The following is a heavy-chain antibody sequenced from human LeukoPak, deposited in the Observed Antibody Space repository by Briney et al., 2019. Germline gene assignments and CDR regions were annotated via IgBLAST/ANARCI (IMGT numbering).Heavy chain of an antibody. Sequence: GGSLRLSCAASGFTFSSYSMTWVRQSPGKGLEWISFIGPSSNVIKYADSMKGRFTISRDNAKNSLYLQMNNLGAEDTAVYYCARVEWVAATQNYYFDYWGQGTLVTVSS. CDR3: ARVEWVAATQNYYFDY. D-gene: IGHD2-15*01. CDR1: GFTFSSYS. J-gene: IGHJ4*02. V-gene: IGHV3-21*04. CDR2: IGPSSNVI.